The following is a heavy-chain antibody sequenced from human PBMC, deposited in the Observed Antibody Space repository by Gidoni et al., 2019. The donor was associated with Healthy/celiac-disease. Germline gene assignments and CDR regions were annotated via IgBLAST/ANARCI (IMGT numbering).Heavy chain of an antibody. V-gene: IGHV3-30-3*01. J-gene: IGHJ6*02. Sequence: QVQLVESGGGVVQPGRSLRLSCAASRFTFSSYAMHWVRQAPGKGLGGVAVISSDGSNNYYADSVKGRFTISRDNSKNTLYLQMNSLSAEDTAVYYCTRMSLGDGVLTGSYYYYGMDVWGQGTTVTVSS. CDR3: TRMSLGDGVLTGSYYYYGMDV. CDR1: RFTFSSYA. CDR2: ISSDGSNN. D-gene: IGHD3-9*01.